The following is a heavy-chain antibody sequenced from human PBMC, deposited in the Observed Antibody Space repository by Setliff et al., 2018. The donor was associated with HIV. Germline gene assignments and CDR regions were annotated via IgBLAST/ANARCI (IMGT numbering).Heavy chain of an antibody. J-gene: IGHJ4*02. CDR1: GGSFRSGGYY. V-gene: IGHV4-31*03. D-gene: IGHD5-12*01. CDR2: IYYSGST. CDR3: ARHFGWLPREIDY. Sequence: TCTVSGGSFRSGGYYWSWIRQHLGKGLEWIGYIYYSGSTYYNPSLESRVTLSIDTSNNQFSLKLSSVTAADTAVYYCARHFGWLPREIDYWGQGTLVTVSS.